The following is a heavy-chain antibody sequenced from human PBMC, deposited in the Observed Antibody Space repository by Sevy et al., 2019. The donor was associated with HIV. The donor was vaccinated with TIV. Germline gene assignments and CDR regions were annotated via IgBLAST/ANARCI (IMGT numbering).Heavy chain of an antibody. V-gene: IGHV3-33*01. J-gene: IGHJ4*02. CDR3: ARGGDFNDRSAKRDFDY. CDR2: IWNDGSNK. CDR1: GFTFSNYG. Sequence: GGSLRLSCAASGFTFSNYGMHWVRQAPGKGLEWVADIWNDGSNKYYADSVKGRFTISRDNSKNTLYLQMNRLGVEDTAVYFCARGGDFNDRSAKRDFDYWGQGTLVTVSS. D-gene: IGHD3-22*01.